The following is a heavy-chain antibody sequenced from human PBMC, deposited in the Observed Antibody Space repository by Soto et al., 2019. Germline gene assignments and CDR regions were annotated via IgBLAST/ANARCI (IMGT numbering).Heavy chain of an antibody. D-gene: IGHD2-15*01. Sequence: QVQLVESGGGVVQPERSLRLSCAASGFTFSRQAMHWVRQAPGRGLEWVAVIWYHGIDKYYADSVKGRFTISRDNSKNTVYLQMHSLRGEDTAVYYCATGFLGLCTGGNCPLDYWGQGTLVTVSS. J-gene: IGHJ4*02. CDR1: GFTFSRQA. CDR2: IWYHGIDK. V-gene: IGHV3-33*01. CDR3: ATGFLGLCTGGNCPLDY.